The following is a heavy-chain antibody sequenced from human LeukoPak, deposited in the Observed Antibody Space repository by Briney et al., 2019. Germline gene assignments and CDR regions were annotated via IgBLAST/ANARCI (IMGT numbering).Heavy chain of an antibody. CDR1: GYTFTGYY. Sequence: ASVKVSCKASGYTFTGYYMHWVRQAPGQGLEWMGWINPNSGGTNYAQKFQGRVTMTRDMSTSTVYMELSSLRSEDTAVYYCAGGRSYYYDSSGSDNPLDYWGQGTLVTVSS. D-gene: IGHD3-22*01. CDR3: AGGRSYYYDSSGSDNPLDY. CDR2: INPNSGGT. V-gene: IGHV1-2*02. J-gene: IGHJ4*02.